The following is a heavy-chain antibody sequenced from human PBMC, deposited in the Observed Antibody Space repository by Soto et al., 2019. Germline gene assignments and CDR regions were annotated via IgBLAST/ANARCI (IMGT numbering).Heavy chain of an antibody. CDR2: ISAYNGNT. Sequence: ASVKVSCKASGYAFTSYNINWVRQVPGQGLEWLGWISAYNGNTKYAENLQGRVTMTTDTSTSTAFMEMRSLRSDDTALYYCARGRYCSSGSCASDYWGQGTLVTVSS. J-gene: IGHJ4*02. D-gene: IGHD2-15*01. CDR1: GYAFTSYN. CDR3: ARGRYCSSGSCASDY. V-gene: IGHV1-18*01.